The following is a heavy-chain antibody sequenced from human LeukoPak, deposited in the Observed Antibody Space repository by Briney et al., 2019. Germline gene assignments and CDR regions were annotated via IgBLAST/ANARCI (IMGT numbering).Heavy chain of an antibody. CDR2: IYYSGST. CDR3: ARYSSSPRMASDI. CDR1: GGSISSYY. D-gene: IGHD6-6*01. V-gene: IGHV4-59*01. J-gene: IGHJ3*02. Sequence: PSETLSLTCTVSGGSISSYYWSWIRQPPGKGLEWIGYIYYSGSTNYNPSLKSRVTISVDTSKNQFSLKLSSVTAADTAVYYCARYSSSPRMASDIWGQGTMVTVSS.